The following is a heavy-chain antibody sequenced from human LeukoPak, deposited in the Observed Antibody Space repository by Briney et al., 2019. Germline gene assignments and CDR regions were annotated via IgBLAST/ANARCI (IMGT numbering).Heavy chain of an antibody. CDR1: GYTIISYD. V-gene: IGHV1-8*01. Sequence: GASVKVSCKASGYTIISYDIDWVRQATGQGLEWMGWMSPKSGNTDYAQKFQGRVTMTRNTSINTAYLELSSLRSDDTAVYFCARGVGGLGNMDVWGKGTTVIISS. J-gene: IGHJ6*03. CDR2: MSPKSGNT. D-gene: IGHD3-16*01. CDR3: ARGVGGLGNMDV.